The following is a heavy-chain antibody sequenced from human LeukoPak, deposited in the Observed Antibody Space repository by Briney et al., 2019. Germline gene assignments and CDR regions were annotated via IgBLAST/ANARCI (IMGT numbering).Heavy chain of an antibody. CDR1: GYTFTSYA. D-gene: IGHD5-24*01. V-gene: IGHV7-4-1*02. CDR3: ARVEGDGYANTNDY. J-gene: IGHJ4*02. CDR2: ISTNTGNP. Sequence: ASVKVSCKASGYTFTSYAMNWVRQAPGQGLEWLGWISTNTGNPTYAQGFTGRFVFSLDTSVSTAYLQISSLKAEDTAVYYCARVEGDGYANTNDYWGQGTLVTVSS.